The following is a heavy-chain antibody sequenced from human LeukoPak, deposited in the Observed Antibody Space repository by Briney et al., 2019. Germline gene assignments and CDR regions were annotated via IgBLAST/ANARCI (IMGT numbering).Heavy chain of an antibody. CDR1: GYSFTSYW. D-gene: IGHD2-8*02. V-gene: IGHV5-51*01. CDR3: ARCSTAWPLDY. CDR2: VYPGDSDT. Sequence: GESLKISCKGSGYSFTSYWIGRVRQMPGKGPEWMGIVYPGDSDTRYSPSFQGQVTISADKSISTAYLQWSSLKASDTAIYYCARCSTAWPLDYWGQGTLVTVSS. J-gene: IGHJ4*02.